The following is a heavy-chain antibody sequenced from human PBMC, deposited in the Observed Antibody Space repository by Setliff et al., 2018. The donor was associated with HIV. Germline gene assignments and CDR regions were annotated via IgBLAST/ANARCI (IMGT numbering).Heavy chain of an antibody. Sequence: ASVKVSCKASGYTFTNNGINWVRQAPGQGLEWMGWISGDNGNTNYAEKFQGRVTMTTDTSTSTAYMDLRSLRADDTALYYCARVPRTGPLDYWGQGTLVTVSS. CDR2: ISGDNGNT. J-gene: IGHJ4*02. V-gene: IGHV1-18*01. CDR3: ARVPRTGPLDY. CDR1: GYTFTNNG.